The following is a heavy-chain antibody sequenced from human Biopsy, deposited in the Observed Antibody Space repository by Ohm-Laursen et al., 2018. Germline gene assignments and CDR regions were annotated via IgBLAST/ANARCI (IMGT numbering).Heavy chain of an antibody. D-gene: IGHD3-3*01. J-gene: IGHJ4*02. CDR1: GGSISSRNHY. V-gene: IGHV4-39*01. Sequence: GTLSLTCNVSGGSISSRNHYWGWLRQPPGKGLEWIGHVYYSGSTFYNSSLESRVTVSVDTSKNQFHLRPTSMSASDTAVYYCARHSLDDFWSGAHYYFDYWGLGTLVTVSS. CDR3: ARHSLDDFWSGAHYYFDY. CDR2: VYYSGST.